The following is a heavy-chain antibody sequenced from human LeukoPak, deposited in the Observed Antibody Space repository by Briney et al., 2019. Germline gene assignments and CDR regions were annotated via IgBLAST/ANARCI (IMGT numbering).Heavy chain of an antibody. CDR3: ARVGYSSSWYLAC. V-gene: IGHV4-59*01. Sequence: SETLSLTCTVSGGSISSYYWSWIRQPPGKGLEWIGYIYYSGSTNYNPSLKSRVTISVDTSKNQFSLKLSSVTAADTAAYYCARVGYSSSWYLACWGQGTLVTVSS. J-gene: IGHJ4*02. D-gene: IGHD6-13*01. CDR1: GGSISSYY. CDR2: IYYSGST.